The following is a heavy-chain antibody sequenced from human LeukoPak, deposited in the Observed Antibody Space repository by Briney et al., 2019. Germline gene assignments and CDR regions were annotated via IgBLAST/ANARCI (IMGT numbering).Heavy chain of an antibody. V-gene: IGHV3-48*03. CDR1: GFPFSSYE. CDR3: AELGITMIGGV. Sequence: GRSLRLSCAASGFPFSSYEMNWVRQAPGTGLQWVSYISSSGSTIYYADSVKGRFTIPRDNAKNSLYLQMNSLRAEDTAVYYCAELGITMIGGVWGKGTTVTISS. D-gene: IGHD3-10*02. CDR2: ISSSGSTI. J-gene: IGHJ6*04.